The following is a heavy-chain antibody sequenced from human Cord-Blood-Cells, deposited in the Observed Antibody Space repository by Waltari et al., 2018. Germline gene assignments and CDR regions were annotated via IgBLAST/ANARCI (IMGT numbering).Heavy chain of an antibody. D-gene: IGHD5-12*01. Sequence: QVQLVQSGAEVKKPGASVQVSCKASGYTFTSYAMHWVRQAPGQRLEWMGWINAGNGNTKYSQKFQGRVTITRDTSASTAYMELSSLRSEDTAVYYCAKDRDGYNYFDYWGQGTLVTVSS. CDR3: AKDRDGYNYFDY. J-gene: IGHJ4*02. V-gene: IGHV1-3*01. CDR2: INAGNGNT. CDR1: GYTFTSYA.